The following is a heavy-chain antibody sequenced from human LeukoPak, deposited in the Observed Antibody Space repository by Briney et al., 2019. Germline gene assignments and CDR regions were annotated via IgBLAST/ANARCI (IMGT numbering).Heavy chain of an antibody. CDR2: ISYDGSNK. J-gene: IGHJ4*02. D-gene: IGHD2-15*01. CDR1: GFTFSSYG. CDR3: AKSRPTLGYCSGGSCYGQSPIDY. Sequence: GRSLRLSCAASGFTFSSYGMHWVRQAPGKGLEWVAVISYDGSNKYYADSVKGRFTISRDNSKNTLYLQMNSLRAEDTAVYYCAKSRPTLGYCSGGSCYGQSPIDYWGQGTLVTVSS. V-gene: IGHV3-30*18.